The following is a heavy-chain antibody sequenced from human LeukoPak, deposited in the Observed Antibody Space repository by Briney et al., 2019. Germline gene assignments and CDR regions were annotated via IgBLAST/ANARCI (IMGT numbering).Heavy chain of an antibody. D-gene: IGHD1-1*01. Sequence: PSETLSLTCTVSGGSISSSSYYWGWIRQPPGKGLEWIGSIYYSGSTYYNPSLKSRVTISVDTSKNQFSLKLSSVTAADTAVYYCARGVRINDYWGQGTLVTVSS. CDR1: GGSISSSSYY. CDR2: IYYSGST. CDR3: ARGVRINDY. V-gene: IGHV4-39*07. J-gene: IGHJ4*02.